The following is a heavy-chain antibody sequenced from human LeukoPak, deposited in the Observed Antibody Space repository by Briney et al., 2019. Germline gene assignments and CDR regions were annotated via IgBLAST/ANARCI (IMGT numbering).Heavy chain of an antibody. CDR3: ARGFDYYDSSGPWGV. CDR2: ISPNSGGT. Sequence: ASVKVSCKASGYTFTDYYLHWVRQAPGQGLEWMGWISPNSGGTNYAQKFQGRVTMTRDTSISTAYMELSRLRSDDTAVYYCARGFDYYDSSGPWGVWGQGTLVTVSS. CDR1: GYTFTDYY. J-gene: IGHJ4*02. V-gene: IGHV1-2*02. D-gene: IGHD3-22*01.